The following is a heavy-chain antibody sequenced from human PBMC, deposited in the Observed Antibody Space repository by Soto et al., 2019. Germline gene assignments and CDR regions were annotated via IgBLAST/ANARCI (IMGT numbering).Heavy chain of an antibody. Sequence: PGGSLRLSCAASGFTFSDYYMSWIRQAPGKGLEWVSYISSSGSTIYYADSVKGRFTISRDNAKNSLYLQMNSLRAEDTAVYYCVVHLHLGYGSSWSRPDYYYYGMDVWGQGTTVTVSS. CDR1: GFTFSDYY. V-gene: IGHV3-11*01. CDR2: ISSSGSTI. D-gene: IGHD6-13*01. CDR3: VVHLHLGYGSSWSRPDYYYYGMDV. J-gene: IGHJ6*02.